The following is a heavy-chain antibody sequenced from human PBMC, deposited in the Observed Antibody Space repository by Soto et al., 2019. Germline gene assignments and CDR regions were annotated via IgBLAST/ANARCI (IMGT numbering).Heavy chain of an antibody. J-gene: IGHJ5*02. D-gene: IGHD3-9*01. Sequence: PGGSLRLSCSASGFTFSSYAMHWVRQAPGKGLEYVSAISSNGGSTYYADSVKGRFTISRDNSKNTLYLQMSSLRAEDTAVYYCVKPRFQTTQLRYFDWLLRGNEYNWFDPWGQGTLVTAPQ. CDR2: ISSNGGST. CDR1: GFTFSSYA. CDR3: VKPRFQTTQLRYFDWLLRGNEYNWFDP. V-gene: IGHV3-64D*06.